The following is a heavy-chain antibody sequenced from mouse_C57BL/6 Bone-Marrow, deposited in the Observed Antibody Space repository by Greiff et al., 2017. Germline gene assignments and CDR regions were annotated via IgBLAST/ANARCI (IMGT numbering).Heavy chain of an antibody. V-gene: IGHV1-82*01. Sequence: VMLMESGPELVKPGASVKISCKASGYAFSSSWMNWVKQRPGKGLEWIGRIYPGDGDTNYNGKFKGKVTLTADKSSSTAYMQLSSLTSEDSAVYFCAGEGYCDSSSSWYFDVWGTGTTVTVSS. CDR3: AGEGYCDSSSSWYFDV. D-gene: IGHD1-1*01. CDR1: GYAFSSSW. CDR2: IYPGDGDT. J-gene: IGHJ1*03.